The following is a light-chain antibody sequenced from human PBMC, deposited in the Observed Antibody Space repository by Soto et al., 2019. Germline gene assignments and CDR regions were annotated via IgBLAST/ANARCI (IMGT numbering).Light chain of an antibody. CDR3: QQYGSSGT. J-gene: IGKJ1*01. CDR2: GAS. CDR1: QSVSSN. V-gene: IGKV3-20*01. Sequence: VLTKSKGTLSLSPGERATLSCRASQSVSSNLAWYQQRPGQAPRLLIYGASNRATGIPDRFSGSGSGTDFTLTISRLEPEDFAVYYCQQYGSSGTFGQGTKVDIK.